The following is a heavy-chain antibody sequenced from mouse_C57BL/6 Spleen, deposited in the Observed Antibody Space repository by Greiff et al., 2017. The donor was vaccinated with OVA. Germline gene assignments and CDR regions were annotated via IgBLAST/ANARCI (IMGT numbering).Heavy chain of an antibody. J-gene: IGHJ3*01. Sequence: QVQLQQPGAELVMPGASVKLSCKASGYTFTSYWMHWVKQRPGQGLEWIGEIDPSDSYTNYNQKFKGKSTLTVDKSSSTAYMQLSSLTSEDSAVSYGASGGYSGNYDWCAYWGQGTLVTVSA. CDR2: IDPSDSYT. CDR1: GYTFTSYW. CDR3: ASGGYSGNYDWCAY. V-gene: IGHV1-69*01. D-gene: IGHD2-1*01.